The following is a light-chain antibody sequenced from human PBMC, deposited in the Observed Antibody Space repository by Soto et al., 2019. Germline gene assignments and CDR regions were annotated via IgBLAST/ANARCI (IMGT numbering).Light chain of an antibody. Sequence: QSVLTQPPSASGTPGQRVTISCSGGSSNIGRNTVNWYQLLPGKAPKLLIYSNDRRPSGVPDRFSGSKSGTSASLAISGLQAEDEADYYCAAWDDSLNGPVFGGGTKVTVL. V-gene: IGLV1-44*01. CDR1: SSNIGRNT. CDR3: AAWDDSLNGPV. CDR2: SND. J-gene: IGLJ2*01.